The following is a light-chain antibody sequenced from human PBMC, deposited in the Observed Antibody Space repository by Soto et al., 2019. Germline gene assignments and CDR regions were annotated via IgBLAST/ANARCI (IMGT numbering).Light chain of an antibody. CDR3: QQYGSSQWT. CDR1: QSVSSIY. CDR2: GAS. Sequence: EIVLTQSPGTLSLSPGERATLSCRASQSVSSIYLAWYQHKPGQAPRLLIYGASSRATGIPDRFSGSGSGTDFTLTIIRLEPEDFAVYYCQQYGSSQWTFGQGTKVDIK. J-gene: IGKJ1*01. V-gene: IGKV3-20*01.